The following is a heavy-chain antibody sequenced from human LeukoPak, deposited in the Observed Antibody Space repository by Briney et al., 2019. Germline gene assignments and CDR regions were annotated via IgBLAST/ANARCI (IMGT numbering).Heavy chain of an antibody. CDR3: ARGVWAPFDS. J-gene: IGHJ4*02. Sequence: HPGGSLRLSCAASGFSISNYWMNWVRQAPGKGLEWVANIKQDGSEKNYVDSVKGRFTISRDNAKNSLILQMNSLGDEDTGVYYCARGVWAPFDSWGEGTLLSVSS. D-gene: IGHD7-27*01. V-gene: IGHV3-7*01. CDR1: GFSISNYW. CDR2: IKQDGSEK.